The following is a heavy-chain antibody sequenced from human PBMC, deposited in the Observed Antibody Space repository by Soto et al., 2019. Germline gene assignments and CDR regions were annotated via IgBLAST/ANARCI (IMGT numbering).Heavy chain of an antibody. CDR3: AKAYYYDSGGSLVAFDI. CDR1: GFTFDDYA. CDR2: ISWNSGSI. D-gene: IGHD3-22*01. Sequence: DVQLVESGGGLVQPGRSLRLSCAASGFTFDDYAMHWVRQAPGKGLEWVSGISWNSGSIGYADSVKGRFTISRDNAKNSLYLQMNSLRAEDTALYYCAKAYYYDSGGSLVAFDIWGQGTMVTVSS. J-gene: IGHJ3*02. V-gene: IGHV3-9*01.